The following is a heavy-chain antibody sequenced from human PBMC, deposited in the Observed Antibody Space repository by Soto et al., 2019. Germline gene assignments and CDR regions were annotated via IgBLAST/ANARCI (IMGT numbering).Heavy chain of an antibody. CDR1: GDDFRNNA. CDR3: ARDLALRGFDY. J-gene: IGHJ4*02. CDR2: ILPVLGTT. V-gene: IGHV1-69*18. Sequence: QVQLVQSGAEVKKPGSSVKVSCKASGDDFRNNAISWVRQAPGQGLEWMGTILPVLGTTNYAQNFKGRVTFTTDDSAGTAYMELRGLRSDDTAVYYCARDLALRGFDYWGQGTLITVSS.